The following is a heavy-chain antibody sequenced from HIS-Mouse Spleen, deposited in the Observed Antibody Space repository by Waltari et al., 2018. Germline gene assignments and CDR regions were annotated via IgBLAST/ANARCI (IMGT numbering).Heavy chain of an antibody. CDR1: GFTFSSYS. Sequence: CAASGFTFSSYSMNWVRQAPGKGLEWVSSISSSSSYIYYADSGKGRFTISRDNAKNSLYLQMNSLRAEDTAVYYCARVNSSGWFDPWGQGTLVTVSS. CDR3: ARVNSSGWFDP. D-gene: IGHD6-19*01. V-gene: IGHV3-21*01. CDR2: ISSSSSYI. J-gene: IGHJ5*02.